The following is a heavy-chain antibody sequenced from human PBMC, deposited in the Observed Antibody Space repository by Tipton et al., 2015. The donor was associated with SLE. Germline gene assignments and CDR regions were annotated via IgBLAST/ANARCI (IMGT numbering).Heavy chain of an antibody. CDR2: VSNDGDNT. Sequence: SLRLSCAASGFSFNDYAMHWVRQAPGKGLQWVAVVSNDGDNTFYANSVKGRFTVSRDNSKDTLYLQMNSLRAEDTAVYYCARDLLNWGFDYWGQGTLVTVSS. J-gene: IGHJ4*02. V-gene: IGHV3-30*04. CDR3: ARDLLNWGFDY. D-gene: IGHD7-27*01. CDR1: GFSFNDYA.